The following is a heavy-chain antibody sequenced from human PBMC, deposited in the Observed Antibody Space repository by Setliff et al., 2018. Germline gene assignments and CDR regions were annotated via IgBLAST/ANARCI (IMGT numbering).Heavy chain of an antibody. V-gene: IGHV1-69*05. D-gene: IGHD3-10*01. J-gene: IGHJ4*02. Sequence: SVKVSCKASGYTFTSYAMHWVRQAPGQRLEWMGGIIPIFGTANYAQKFQGRVTITTDESTSTAYMELSSLRSEDTAVYYCAKDIYGSGSYAVGGYFDYWGQGTQVTVSS. CDR2: IIPIFGTA. CDR1: GYTFTSYA. CDR3: AKDIYGSGSYAVGGYFDY.